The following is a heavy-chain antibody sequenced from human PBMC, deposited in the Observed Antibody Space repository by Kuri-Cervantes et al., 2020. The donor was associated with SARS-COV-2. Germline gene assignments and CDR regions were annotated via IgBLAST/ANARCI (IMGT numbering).Heavy chain of an antibody. CDR2: IWYDGSNK. CDR3: VRDGDHWNFDY. CDR1: GFTFSSYG. D-gene: IGHD1-1*01. J-gene: IGHJ4*02. V-gene: IGHV3-33*01. Sequence: GGSLRLSCAASGFTFSSYGMHWVRQAPGKGLEWVAVIWYDGSNKYYADSVKGRFTISRDNAKNMLFLQMNSLRAEDTAVYYCVRDGDHWNFDYWGQGNLVNGAS.